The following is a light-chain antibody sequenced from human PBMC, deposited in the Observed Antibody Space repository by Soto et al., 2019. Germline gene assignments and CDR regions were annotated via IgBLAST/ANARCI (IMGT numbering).Light chain of an antibody. J-gene: IGKJ5*01. CDR2: AAS. V-gene: IGKV1-12*01. CDR1: QGISSW. Sequence: DIQMTQSPASVSSSVGDRATITCRASQGISSWLAGYQQKPGKAPKLLIYAASCLPSGVPSKFSGSGSGTDFTLTISSLQPEDFATYYCQQSNSSPITFGQGTRLEIK. CDR3: QQSNSSPIT.